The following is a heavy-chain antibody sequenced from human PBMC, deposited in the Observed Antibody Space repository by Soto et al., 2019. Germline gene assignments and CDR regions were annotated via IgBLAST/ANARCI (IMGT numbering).Heavy chain of an antibody. CDR1: GFTFSSYW. J-gene: IGHJ4*02. D-gene: IGHD3-16*01. CDR3: ARDVSHGYMG. Sequence: EVQLVESGGGLVQPGGSLRLSCAASGFTFSSYWMGWVRQAPGKGLEWVANTKEDGSEEYYVDSVKGRFTISRDNAKDSLYLQMNSLRAEDTAVYYCARDVSHGYMGWGQGTLVTVS. CDR2: TKEDGSEE. V-gene: IGHV3-7*01.